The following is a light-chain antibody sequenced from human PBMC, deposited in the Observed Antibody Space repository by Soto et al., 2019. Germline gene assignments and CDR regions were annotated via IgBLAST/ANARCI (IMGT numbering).Light chain of an antibody. J-gene: IGKJ1*01. CDR1: QSISSY. V-gene: IGKV3-15*01. Sequence: MTQSPSSLSASVGDRFTITCRASQSISSYLAWYQQKPGQAPRLLIYGASTRATGIPARFSGSGSGTEFTLTISSLQSEDFAVYYCQQYKNGWTFGQGTKVDIK. CDR3: QQYKNGWT. CDR2: GAS.